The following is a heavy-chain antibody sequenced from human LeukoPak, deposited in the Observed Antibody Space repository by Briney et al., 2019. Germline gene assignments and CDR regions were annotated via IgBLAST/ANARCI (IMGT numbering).Heavy chain of an antibody. Sequence: PSETLSLTCTVSGGSIRSGDSSWNWIRQHPGKGLELIGYIYYSGSTYYSPSLTSRVTMSVDTSKNQFSLKLSSVTAADTAIYYCARDHTETSSLNFRNYYYYGMDIWGQGTTVIVSS. CDR1: GGSIRSGDSS. V-gene: IGHV4-31*03. CDR3: ARDHTETSSLNFRNYYYYGMDI. CDR2: IYYSGST. D-gene: IGHD4-4*01. J-gene: IGHJ6*02.